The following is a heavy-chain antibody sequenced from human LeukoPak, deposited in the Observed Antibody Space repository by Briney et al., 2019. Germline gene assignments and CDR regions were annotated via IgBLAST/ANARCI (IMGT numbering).Heavy chain of an antibody. CDR2: LYYSGST. CDR3: ARGGSGISNAFDI. CDR1: GGSISSYY. J-gene: IGHJ3*02. V-gene: IGHV4-59*01. D-gene: IGHD3-10*01. Sequence: TPPETLSLTCSVSGGSISSYYWSWIRQPPGKGLEWIGYLYYSGSTNSNPSLKSRVTMSVDTSKNQFSLKLRSVTAADTAVYYCARGGSGISNAFDIWGQGTMVTVSS.